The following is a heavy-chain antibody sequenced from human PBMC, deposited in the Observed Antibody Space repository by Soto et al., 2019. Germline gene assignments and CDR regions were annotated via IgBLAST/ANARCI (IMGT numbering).Heavy chain of an antibody. J-gene: IGHJ1*01. CDR2: ISYDANNK. CDR3: ASEFRLAHSAYQRYFQL. Sequence: QVYLVESGGGVVQPGGSLRLSCAASGFAFNSYAMHWVRQAPGKGLEWVAIISYDANNKYYADSVKGRFTISRDYSKNTLFLQMNSLRPEDTAVYYCASEFRLAHSAYQRYFQLWGQGTLVTVSS. CDR1: GFAFNSYA. V-gene: IGHV3-30-3*01. D-gene: IGHD2-2*01.